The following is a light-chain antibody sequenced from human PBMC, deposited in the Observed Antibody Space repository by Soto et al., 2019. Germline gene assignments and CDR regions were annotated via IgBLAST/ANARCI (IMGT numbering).Light chain of an antibody. CDR3: QQYDSYPCT. CDR2: KAS. V-gene: IGKV1-5*03. CDR1: QSISTW. J-gene: IGKJ2*02. Sequence: DIQMTQSPSTLSASVGDRVTITCRASQSISTWLAWSQQKPGKAPKVLIYKASSLETGGPPRFSGSGSGTEFTLTIISLQHGDFATYYCQQYDSYPCTFGQGTKLEIK.